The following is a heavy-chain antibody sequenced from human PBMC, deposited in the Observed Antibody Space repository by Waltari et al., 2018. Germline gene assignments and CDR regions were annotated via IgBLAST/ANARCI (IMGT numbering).Heavy chain of an antibody. CDR1: GSTFRDYG. J-gene: IGHJ4*02. Sequence: EVHLLDSGGRWVQPGGSLRLSCIASGSTFRDYGIPWVRQAPGGGLEWVSYIQNTGQMIYYADSVKGRFTISRDNAQNSVYLQMNSLRAEDTAVYYCARGCGGYCSSGEYYFDQWGQGTLVTVSS. V-gene: IGHV3-48*01. CDR3: ARGCGGYCSSGEYYFDQ. D-gene: IGHD2-21*01. CDR2: IQNTGQMI.